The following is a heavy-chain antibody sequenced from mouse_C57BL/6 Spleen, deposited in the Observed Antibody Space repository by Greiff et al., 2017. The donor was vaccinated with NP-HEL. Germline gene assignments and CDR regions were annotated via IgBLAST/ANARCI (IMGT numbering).Heavy chain of an antibody. CDR1: GYTFTSYW. V-gene: IGHV1-50*01. J-gene: IGHJ2*01. D-gene: IGHD2-5*01. CDR2: IDPSDSYT. Sequence: VQLQQSGAELVKPGASVKLSCKASGYTFTSYWMQWVKQRPGQGLEWIGEIDPSDSYTNYNQKFKGKATLTVDTSSSTAYMQLSSLTSEDSAVYDWARSFYYSNFFLASWGQGTTPTVPS. CDR3: ARSFYYSNFFLAS.